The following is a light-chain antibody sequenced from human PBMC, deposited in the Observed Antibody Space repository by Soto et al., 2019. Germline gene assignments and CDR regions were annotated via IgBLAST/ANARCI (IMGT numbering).Light chain of an antibody. J-gene: IGKJ3*01. Sequence: EIVMTQSPATLSVSPGERATLSCRASQSVSSNLAWYQQKPGQAPRLLIYGASTRATGIPARFSGSGSGTEFNLTISSMQYEDFAVYYCQQYNNWPSLFTFGPGTKVDIK. CDR2: GAS. CDR1: QSVSSN. CDR3: QQYNNWPSLFT. V-gene: IGKV3-15*01.